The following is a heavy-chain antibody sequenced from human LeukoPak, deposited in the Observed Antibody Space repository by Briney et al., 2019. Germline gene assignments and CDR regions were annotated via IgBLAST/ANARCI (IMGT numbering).Heavy chain of an antibody. Sequence: QPSETLSLTCTVSGGPTSRYYWSWIRQPPGKGLEWIGHIYYTGSTYYNPSLKSRVTISVDTSRNQFSLKLNSVTAADTAVYYCARNPVYWGQGTLVTVSS. CDR3: ARNPVY. J-gene: IGHJ4*02. CDR2: IYYTGST. V-gene: IGHV4-59*01. CDR1: GGPTSRYY.